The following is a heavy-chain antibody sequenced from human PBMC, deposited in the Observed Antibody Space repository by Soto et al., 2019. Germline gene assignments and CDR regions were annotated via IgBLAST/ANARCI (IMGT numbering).Heavy chain of an antibody. CDR2: ISYDGSNK. Sequence: PGGSPRLSCAASGFTFSSYGMHWVRQAPGKGLEWVAVISYDGSNKYYADSVKGRYTISRDNSKNTLYLQMNSLRAEDTAVYYCAKDVSGSYYGGVDYWGQGTLVTVSS. V-gene: IGHV3-30*18. D-gene: IGHD1-26*01. CDR3: AKDVSGSYYGGVDY. J-gene: IGHJ4*02. CDR1: GFTFSSYG.